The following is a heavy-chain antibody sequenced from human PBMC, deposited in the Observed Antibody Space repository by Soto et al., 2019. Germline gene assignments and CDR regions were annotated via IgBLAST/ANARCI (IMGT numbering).Heavy chain of an antibody. CDR3: ARGDCVGGTCYSLAGSFYYYMDV. V-gene: IGHV3-74*02. CDR2: INSDGSVS. CDR1: GFTFSNYW. D-gene: IGHD2-15*01. Sequence: EVQLVESGGGLVQPGGSLRLSCAASGFTFSNYWMYWVRQAPGKGLEWVSRINSDGSVSSYADSVKGRLTISRDNVKNPLYLQMDSLRAEDTALYYCARGDCVGGTCYSLAGSFYYYMDVWGKGNTVTVFS. J-gene: IGHJ6*03.